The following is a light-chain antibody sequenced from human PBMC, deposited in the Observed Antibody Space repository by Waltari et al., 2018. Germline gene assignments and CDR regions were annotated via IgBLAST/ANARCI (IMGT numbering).Light chain of an antibody. CDR1: SSDVGGYNY. Sequence: QSALTQPPSASGSPGQSVTISCTGTSSDVGGYNYVSWYQQHPAKAPKLLIYEVSKRPSGVPDRFSGSKSGNPASLTVSGLQAEDEADYYCSSYAGSNNYVVFGGGTKLTVL. J-gene: IGLJ2*01. V-gene: IGLV2-8*01. CDR2: EVS. CDR3: SSYAGSNNYVV.